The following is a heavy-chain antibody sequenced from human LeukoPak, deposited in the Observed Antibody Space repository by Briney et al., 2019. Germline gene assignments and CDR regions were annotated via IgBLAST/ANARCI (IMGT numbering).Heavy chain of an antibody. CDR2: ISSSSSYI. Sequence: GGSLRLSCAASGFTFSSYSMNWVREAPGKGLEWVSSISSSSSYIYYADSVKGRFTISRDNDKNSLYLQMNSLRAEDTALYYCARTLSGYCSGGSCYSLDYWGQGTLVTVSS. J-gene: IGHJ4*02. D-gene: IGHD2-15*01. CDR3: ARTLSGYCSGGSCYSLDY. V-gene: IGHV3-21*01. CDR1: GFTFSSYS.